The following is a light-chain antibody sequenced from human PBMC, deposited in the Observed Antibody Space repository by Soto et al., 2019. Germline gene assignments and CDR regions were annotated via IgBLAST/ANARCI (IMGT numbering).Light chain of an antibody. CDR1: QSIDKK. Sequence: DIRLTQSPSTQSASIGDRVTITCRASQSIDKKLAWYQQTPGQAPKLLIFDVSTLQSGVPSRFGGSGSGTDFSLSIDSLQPDDVATYYCQQYDLYWTFGQGTKVEI. V-gene: IGKV1-5*01. CDR2: DVS. J-gene: IGKJ1*01. CDR3: QQYDLYWT.